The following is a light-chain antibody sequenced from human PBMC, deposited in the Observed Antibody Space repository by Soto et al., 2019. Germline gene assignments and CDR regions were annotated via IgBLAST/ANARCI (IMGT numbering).Light chain of an antibody. J-gene: IGKJ5*01. CDR1: QTISSW. CDR3: QQSYSTPIT. Sequence: QVTQSPCTLYASAGDRVTITCRASQTISSWLAWYQQKPGKAPKLLIYKASTLKSGVPSRFSGSGSGTEFTLTISSLQPEDFATYYCQQSYSTPITFGQGTRLEIK. V-gene: IGKV1-5*03. CDR2: KAS.